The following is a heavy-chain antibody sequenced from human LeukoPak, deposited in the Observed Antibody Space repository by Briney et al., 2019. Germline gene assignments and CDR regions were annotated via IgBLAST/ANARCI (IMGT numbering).Heavy chain of an antibody. CDR3: AKTRQRYYYDSSGYLDY. D-gene: IGHD3-22*01. V-gene: IGHV3-23*01. J-gene: IGHJ4*02. CDR1: GFTFSSYA. Sequence: GGSLRLSRAASGFTFSSYAMSWVRQAPGKGLEWVSAISGSGGSTYYADSVKGRFTISRDNSKNTLYLQMNSLRAEDTAVYYCAKTRQRYYYDSSGYLDYWGQGTLVTVSS. CDR2: ISGSGGST.